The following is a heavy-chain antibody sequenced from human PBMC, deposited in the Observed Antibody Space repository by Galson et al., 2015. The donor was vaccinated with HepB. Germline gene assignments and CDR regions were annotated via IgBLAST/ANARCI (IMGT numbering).Heavy chain of an antibody. CDR2: ISWNSGSI. CDR3: AKDMGERRGYYYYGMDV. V-gene: IGHV3-9*01. J-gene: IGHJ6*02. Sequence: SLRLSCAASGFTFDDYAMHWVRQAPGKGLEWVSGISWNSGSIGYADSVKGRFTISRDNAKNSLYLQMNSLRAEDTALYYCAKDMGERRGYYYYGMDVWGQGTTVTVSS. D-gene: IGHD3-16*01. CDR1: GFTFDDYA.